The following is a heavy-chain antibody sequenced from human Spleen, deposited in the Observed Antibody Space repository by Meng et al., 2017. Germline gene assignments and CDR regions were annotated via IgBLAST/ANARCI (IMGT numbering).Heavy chain of an antibody. J-gene: IGHJ5*02. V-gene: IGHV1-69*01. D-gene: IGHD3-10*01. CDR2: IIPIFGTA. CDR1: GGTFSSYA. Sequence: QVQVVSSGAEVKKPGASVRVSCKASGGTFSSYAISWVRQAPGQGLEWMGGIIPIFGTANYAQKFQGRVTITTDESTSTAYMELSSLRSEDTAVYYCVRSFYGSGSYYNVFRWFDPWGQGTLVTVSS. CDR3: VRSFYGSGSYYNVFRWFDP.